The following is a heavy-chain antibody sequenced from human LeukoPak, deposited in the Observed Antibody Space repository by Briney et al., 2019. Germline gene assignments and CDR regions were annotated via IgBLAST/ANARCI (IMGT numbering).Heavy chain of an antibody. D-gene: IGHD3/OR15-3a*01. V-gene: IGHV3-7*01. Sequence: GGSLRLSCVASGLTFSSYWMSWVRQAPGKGLEWVASIKQDGSEKYYVDSVKGRFTISRDNAKNSLYLQMNSLRAEDTAVYYCERDLDYEDYWGQGTLVTVSS. CDR3: ERDLDYEDY. CDR2: IKQDGSEK. J-gene: IGHJ4*02. CDR1: GLTFSSYW.